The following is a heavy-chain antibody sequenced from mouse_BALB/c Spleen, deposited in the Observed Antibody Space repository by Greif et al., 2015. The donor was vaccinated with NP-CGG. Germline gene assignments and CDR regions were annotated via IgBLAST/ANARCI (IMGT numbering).Heavy chain of an antibody. J-gene: IGHJ4*01. CDR2: ISYDGSN. D-gene: IGHD2-1*01. CDR3: ARDPYGNYLYYAMDY. Sequence: VQLKQSGPGLVKPSQSLSLTCSVTGYSITSGYYWSWIRQFPGNKLEWMGYISYDGSNNYNPSLKNRISITRDTSKNQFFLKLNSVTTEDTATYYCARDPYGNYLYYAMDYWGQGTSVTVSS. V-gene: IGHV3-6*02. CDR1: GYSITSGYY.